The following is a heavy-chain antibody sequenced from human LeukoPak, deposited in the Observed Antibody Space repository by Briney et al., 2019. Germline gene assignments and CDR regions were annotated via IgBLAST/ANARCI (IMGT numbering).Heavy chain of an antibody. D-gene: IGHD4-17*01. CDR1: GFTVSSNY. Sequence: PGGSLRLSCAASGFTVSSNYMSWVRQAPGKGLEWVSVIYSGGSTYYADSVKGRFTISRDNSKNTLYLQMNSLRAEDTAVYYCARVKLHYGDRFWRWGQGTLVTVSS. CDR2: IYSGGST. CDR3: ARVKLHYGDRFWR. J-gene: IGHJ4*02. V-gene: IGHV3-53*01.